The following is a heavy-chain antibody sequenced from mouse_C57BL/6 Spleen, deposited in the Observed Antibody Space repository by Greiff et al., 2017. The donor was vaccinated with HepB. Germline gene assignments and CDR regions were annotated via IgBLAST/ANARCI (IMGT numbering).Heavy chain of an antibody. Sequence: EVKLMESGGGLVKPGGSLKLSCAASGFTFSDYGMHWVRQAPEKGLEWVAYISSGSSTIYYADTVKGRFTISRDNAKNTLFLQMTSLRSEDTAMYYCARCPVVATDYAMDYWGQGTSVTVSS. D-gene: IGHD1-1*01. CDR2: ISSGSSTI. CDR3: ARCPVVATDYAMDY. V-gene: IGHV5-17*01. CDR1: GFTFSDYG. J-gene: IGHJ4*01.